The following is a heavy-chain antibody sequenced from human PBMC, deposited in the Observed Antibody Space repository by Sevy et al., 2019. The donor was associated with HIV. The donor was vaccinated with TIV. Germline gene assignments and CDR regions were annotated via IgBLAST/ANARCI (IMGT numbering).Heavy chain of an antibody. J-gene: IGHJ4*02. CDR1: GYTFTGNY. CDR2: INTNSGDTGT. Sequence: ASVKVSCKTSGYTFTGNYIHWVRQAPGQGLEWMGWINTNSGDTGTKYAQKFQGRVTMTSDRSINTVYMDLTKLSPDDTAVYDCVREGYDLWSGYSAPYIDYWGQGTLVTVSS. CDR3: VREGYDLWSGYSAPYIDY. V-gene: IGHV1-2*02. D-gene: IGHD3-3*01.